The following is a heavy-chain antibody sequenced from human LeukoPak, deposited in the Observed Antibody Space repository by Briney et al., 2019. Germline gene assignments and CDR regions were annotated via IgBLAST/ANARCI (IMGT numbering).Heavy chain of an antibody. CDR3: ARVVPAAPTYYYYYMDV. D-gene: IGHD2-2*01. V-gene: IGHV1-2*02. J-gene: IGHJ6*03. CDR2: INPNSGGT. CDR1: GYTFTGYY. Sequence: AASVKVSCKASGYTFTGYYMHWVRQAPGQGLEWMGWINPNSGGTNYAQKFQGRVTMTRDTSISTAYMELSRLRSDDTAVYYRARVVPAAPTYYYYYMDVWGKGTTVTVSS.